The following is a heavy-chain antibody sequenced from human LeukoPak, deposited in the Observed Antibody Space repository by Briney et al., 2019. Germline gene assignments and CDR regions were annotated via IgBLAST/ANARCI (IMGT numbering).Heavy chain of an antibody. CDR1: GFTFSSYW. CDR2: INSDGSST. J-gene: IGHJ5*02. V-gene: IGHV3-74*01. CDR3: AREGSPYDSSGYAT. D-gene: IGHD3-22*01. Sequence: TGGSLRLSCAASGFTFSSYWMHWVRQAPGKGRVWVSRINSDGSSTSYADSVKGRFTISRDNAKNTLYLQMNSLRAEDTAVYYCAREGSPYDSSGYATWGQGTLVTVSS.